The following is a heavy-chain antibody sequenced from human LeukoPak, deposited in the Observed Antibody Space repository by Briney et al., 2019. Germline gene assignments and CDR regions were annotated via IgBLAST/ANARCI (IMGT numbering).Heavy chain of an antibody. J-gene: IGHJ6*03. CDR3: ARRAYDSSGYYGDYYYYMDV. V-gene: IGHV4-59*01. Sequence: SETLSLTCTVSGGSISSYYWSWIRQPPGKGLEWIGYIYYSGSTNYNPSLKSRVTISVDTSKNQFSLKLSSVTAADTAVYYCARRAYDSSGYYGDYYYYMDVWGKGTTVTISS. D-gene: IGHD3-22*01. CDR2: IYYSGST. CDR1: GGSISSYY.